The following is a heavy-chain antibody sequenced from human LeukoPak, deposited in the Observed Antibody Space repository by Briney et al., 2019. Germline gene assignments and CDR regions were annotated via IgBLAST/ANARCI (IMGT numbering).Heavy chain of an antibody. D-gene: IGHD4-17*01. CDR3: ARDRVGGDLTGVSLY. CDR2: ISAYNGNT. CDR1: GYPFDNFG. V-gene: IGHV1-18*01. Sequence: AAVKVSCKASGYPFDNFGLTWVRQAPGQGLEWMGWISAYNGNTHYAQKFRGRLTLTTETSTSTAYLELRSLKSDDTAVYYCARDRVGGDLTGVSLYWGQGTLVTVSS. J-gene: IGHJ4*01.